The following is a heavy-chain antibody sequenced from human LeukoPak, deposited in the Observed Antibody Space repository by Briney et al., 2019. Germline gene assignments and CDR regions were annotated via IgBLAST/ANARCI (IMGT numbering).Heavy chain of an antibody. CDR3: ARVGELMVYAPHGPDDAFDI. D-gene: IGHD2-8*01. CDR1: GYSISSGYY. CDR2: IYRSGGT. Sequence: SETLSLTCTVSGYSISSGYYWGWIRQSPGKGLEWIATIYRSGGTYYNPSLKSRVTISIDTSKNQLSLKLSSVTAADTAVYYCARVGELMVYAPHGPDDAFDIWGQGTMVTVSS. J-gene: IGHJ3*02. V-gene: IGHV4-38-2*02.